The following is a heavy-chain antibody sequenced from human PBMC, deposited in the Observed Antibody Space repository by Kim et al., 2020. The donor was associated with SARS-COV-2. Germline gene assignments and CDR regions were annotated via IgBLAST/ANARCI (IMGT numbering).Heavy chain of an antibody. Sequence: GGSLRLSCAASGFTFSSYAMSWVRQAPGKGLEWVSAISGSGGSTYYAGSVKGRFTISRDNSKNTLYLQMNSLRAEDTAVYYCAKARTPIRYFEWLLDYWGQGTLVTVSS. CDR1: GFTFSSYA. V-gene: IGHV3-23*01. CDR3: AKARTPIRYFEWLLDY. J-gene: IGHJ4*02. D-gene: IGHD3-9*01. CDR2: ISGSGGST.